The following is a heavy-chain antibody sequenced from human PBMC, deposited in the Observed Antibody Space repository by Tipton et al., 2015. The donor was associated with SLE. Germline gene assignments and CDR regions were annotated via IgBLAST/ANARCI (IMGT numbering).Heavy chain of an antibody. CDR1: GGSISSGNYY. Sequence: TLSLTCTVSGGSISSGNYYWTWIRQHPGKGLEWIGYIYDTETTYYNPSLKSRVTISVDTSKSQFSPRLPPVTAADTAVYYCTGVGSGPGTDYWGQGTLVTVSS. CDR3: TGVGSGPGTDY. D-gene: IGHD6-13*01. CDR2: IYDTETT. V-gene: IGHV4-30-4*03. J-gene: IGHJ4*02.